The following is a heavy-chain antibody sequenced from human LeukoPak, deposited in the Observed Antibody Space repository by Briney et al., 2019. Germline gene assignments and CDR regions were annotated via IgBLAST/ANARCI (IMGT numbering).Heavy chain of an antibody. Sequence: GGSLRLSCAASGFTFSSYSMNWVRQAPGKGLEWVSSITSSSSYIYYADSVNGRFTISRDNAKNSLYLQMNSLIAEDTAVYYCARTASSWFQVWGQGILVTVSS. D-gene: IGHD6-13*01. CDR1: GFTFSSYS. CDR2: ITSSSSYI. V-gene: IGHV3-21*01. J-gene: IGHJ4*02. CDR3: ARTASSWFQV.